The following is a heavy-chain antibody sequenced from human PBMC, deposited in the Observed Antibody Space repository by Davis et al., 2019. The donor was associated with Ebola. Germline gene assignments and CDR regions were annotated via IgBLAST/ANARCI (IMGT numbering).Heavy chain of an antibody. D-gene: IGHD3-3*01. J-gene: IGHJ5*01. CDR3: ARVAQEFWSGFYVDSDNWFDP. CDR1: GGSLSGYY. Sequence: MPSETLSLTCAVYGGSLSGYYWSWIRQPPGKGLEWIGEINHSGSTNYNPSLKSRVTISVDTSKNQFSLKLSSVTAADTAVYYCARVAQEFWSGFYVDSDNWFDPWGQGTLVTVSS. V-gene: IGHV4-34*01. CDR2: INHSGST.